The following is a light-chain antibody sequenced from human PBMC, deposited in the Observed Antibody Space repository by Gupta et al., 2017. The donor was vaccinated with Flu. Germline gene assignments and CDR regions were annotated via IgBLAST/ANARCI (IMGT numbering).Light chain of an antibody. V-gene: IGKV1-33*01. CDR1: QGVSNY. CDR3: QQYDNPPHS. J-gene: IGKJ2*03. CDR2: DAS. Sequence: DIQMTQSPSSLSASVGDRVTITCQASQGVSNYLNWYQQKPGKAPKLLIYDASNLETGVPSRFSGSGSGTDFTFTISSLQPEDIATYYCQQYDNPPHSFGQGTKLEIK.